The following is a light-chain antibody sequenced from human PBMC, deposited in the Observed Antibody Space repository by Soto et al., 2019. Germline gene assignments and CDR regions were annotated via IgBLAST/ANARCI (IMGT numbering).Light chain of an antibody. Sequence: SLRTSSPYSLSSFVGERVTITCRASQDIGNFLAWYQQKPGKVPKLLIYAASTLQSGVPSRFIGSGSGTDFTLTISSLQPEDDATYYCIPSEPLFFTFVGGTKVDIK. CDR2: AAS. CDR1: QDIGNF. V-gene: IGKV1-27*01. CDR3: IPSEPLFFT. J-gene: IGKJ4*01.